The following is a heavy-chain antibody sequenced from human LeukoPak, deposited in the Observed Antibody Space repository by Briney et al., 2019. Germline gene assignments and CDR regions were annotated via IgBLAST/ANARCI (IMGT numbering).Heavy chain of an antibody. CDR2: ISYDGSNK. J-gene: IGHJ4*02. D-gene: IGHD2-8*02. CDR3: ARDGLLGYFDY. V-gene: IGHV3-30-3*01. CDR1: GFTFSSHA. Sequence: TGGSLRLSCAASGFTFSSHAMHWVRQAPGKGLEWVAVISYDGSNKYYADSVKGRFTISRDNSKNTLYLQMNSLRAEDTAVYYCARDGLLGYFDYWGQGTLVTVSS.